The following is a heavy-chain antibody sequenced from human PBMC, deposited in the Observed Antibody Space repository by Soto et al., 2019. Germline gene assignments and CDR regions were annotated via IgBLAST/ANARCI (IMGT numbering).Heavy chain of an antibody. Sequence: SETRSLTCTVSGGSISSGGYYWSWIRQHPGKGLEWIGYIYYSGSTYYNPSLKSRVTISVDTSKNQFSLKLSSVTAADTAVYYCARLPGYYDSSGYVYWGQGTLVTVSS. D-gene: IGHD3-22*01. CDR2: IYYSGST. J-gene: IGHJ4*02. CDR3: ARLPGYYDSSGYVY. V-gene: IGHV4-31*03. CDR1: GGSISSGGYY.